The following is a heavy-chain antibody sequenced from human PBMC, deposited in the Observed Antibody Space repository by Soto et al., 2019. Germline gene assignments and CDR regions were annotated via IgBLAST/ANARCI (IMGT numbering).Heavy chain of an antibody. CDR2: IIPIFGTA. J-gene: IGHJ4*02. D-gene: IGHD3-3*01. V-gene: IGHV1-69*13. Sequence: GASVKVSCKASGGTFSSYAISWVRQAPGQGLEWMGGIIPIFGTANYAQKFQGRVTITADESTSTAYMELNSLKTEDTAVYYCTTGPSHYDFWSGYYHDFDYWGQGTLVTVSS. CDR3: TTGPSHYDFWSGYYHDFDY. CDR1: GGTFSSYA.